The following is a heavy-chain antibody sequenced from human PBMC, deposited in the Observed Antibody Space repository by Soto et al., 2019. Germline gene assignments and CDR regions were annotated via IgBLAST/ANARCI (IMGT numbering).Heavy chain of an antibody. V-gene: IGHV4-38-2*02. Sequence: SETLSLTCTVSGYSISSGSYWGWIRQPPGKGPEWIASIYHGGTTFYNPSLKSRITISVDTSHNQFSLNLRSVTAADTAVYYRARAHVMAVAGSTFDYWGHGTLVTVSS. CDR2: IYHGGTT. J-gene: IGHJ4*01. CDR3: ARAHVMAVAGSTFDY. D-gene: IGHD6-19*01. CDR1: GYSISSGSY.